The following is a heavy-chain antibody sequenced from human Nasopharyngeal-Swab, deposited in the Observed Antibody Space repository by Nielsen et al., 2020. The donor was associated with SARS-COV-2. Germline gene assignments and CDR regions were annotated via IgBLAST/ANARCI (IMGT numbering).Heavy chain of an antibody. J-gene: IGHJ5*02. CDR3: ARDGVIWFGEMGHNWFDP. D-gene: IGHD3-10*01. CDR1: GGSISSYY. CDR2: IYYSGST. V-gene: IGHV4-59*01. Sequence: GSLRLSCTVSGGSISSYYWSWIRQPPGKGLEWIGYIYYSGSTNYNPSLKSRVTISVDTSKNQFSLKLSSVTAADTAVYYCARDGVIWFGEMGHNWFDPWGQGTLVTVSS.